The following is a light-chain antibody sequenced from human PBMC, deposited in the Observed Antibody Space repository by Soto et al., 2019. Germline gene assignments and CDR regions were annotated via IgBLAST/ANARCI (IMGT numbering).Light chain of an antibody. Sequence: DGQMTPSPSSLSASVGDRVTITCRASQSISSYLNWYQQKPGKAPKLLIYAASTLQSGVPSRFSGSGSGTDFTLTISRLEPEDFALYYCQQYHTSPLTFGQGTKVHI. V-gene: IGKV1-39*01. CDR1: QSISSY. J-gene: IGKJ1*01. CDR3: QQYHTSPLT. CDR2: AAS.